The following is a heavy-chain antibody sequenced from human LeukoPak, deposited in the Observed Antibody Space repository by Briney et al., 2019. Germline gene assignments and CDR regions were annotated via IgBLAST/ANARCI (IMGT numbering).Heavy chain of an antibody. CDR1: GGSISSYY. CDR2: IYYSGST. CDR3: ARHNSNKYCSGGSCYPPGYYYYYGMDV. Sequence: SETLSLTCTVSGGSISSYYWSWIRQPPGKGLEWIGYIYYSGSTNYNPSLKSRVTISVDTSKNQFSLKLSSVTAADTAVYYCARHNSNKYCSGGSCYPPGYYYYYGMDVWGQGTTVTVSS. V-gene: IGHV4-59*01. D-gene: IGHD2-15*01. J-gene: IGHJ6*02.